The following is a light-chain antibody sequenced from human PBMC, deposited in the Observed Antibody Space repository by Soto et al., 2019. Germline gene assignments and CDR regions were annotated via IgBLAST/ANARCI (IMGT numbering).Light chain of an antibody. CDR2: LGS. V-gene: IGKV2-28*01. CDR3: MQALQTPYT. Sequence: DIVMTQSPLYLPVTPGEPASISCRSSQSLLHSNGYNYLDWYLQKPGQSPQLLIYLGSYRASGVPDRFSGSGSGTDFTLKISRVEAEDVGVYYCMQALQTPYTFGQGTKLEIK. CDR1: QSLLHSNGYNY. J-gene: IGKJ2*01.